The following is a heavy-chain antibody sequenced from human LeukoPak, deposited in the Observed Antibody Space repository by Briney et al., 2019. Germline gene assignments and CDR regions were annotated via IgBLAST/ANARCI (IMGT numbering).Heavy chain of an antibody. D-gene: IGHD3-16*02. CDR2: IYYSGST. CDR3: ASSYDYVWGSYRLDAFDI. J-gene: IGHJ3*02. Sequence: SETLSLTCTVSGGSISSYYWGWIRQPPGKGLEWIGYIYYSGSTNYNPPLKSRVTISVDTSKNQFSLKLSSVTAADTAVYYCASSYDYVWGSYRLDAFDIWGQGTMVTVSS. V-gene: IGHV4-59*01. CDR1: GGSISSYY.